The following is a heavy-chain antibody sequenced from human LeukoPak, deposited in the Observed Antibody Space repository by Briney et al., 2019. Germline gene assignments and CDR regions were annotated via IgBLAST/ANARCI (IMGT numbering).Heavy chain of an antibody. D-gene: IGHD5-18*01. J-gene: IGHJ6*03. Sequence: GASVKVSCKASGYTFTGYYMHWVRQAPGQGLEWMGWINPNSGGTNCAQKFQGRVTMTRDTSISTAYMELSRLRSDDTAVYYCARLRGYSSSRYYYMDVWGKGTTVTVSS. V-gene: IGHV1-2*02. CDR2: INPNSGGT. CDR3: ARLRGYSSSRYYYMDV. CDR1: GYTFTGYY.